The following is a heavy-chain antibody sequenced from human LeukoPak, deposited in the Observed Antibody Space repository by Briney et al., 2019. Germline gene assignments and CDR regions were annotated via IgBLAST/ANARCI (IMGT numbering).Heavy chain of an antibody. Sequence: SETLSLTCTVSGGSISNYYWSWIRQPPGKGLEWIGYIYYSGSTNYNPSLKSRVTISVDTSKNQFSLKLSSVTAADTALYYCARDLKQQLVLGASDIWGQGTMVTVSS. CDR1: GGSISNYY. CDR2: IYYSGST. J-gene: IGHJ3*02. D-gene: IGHD6-13*01. V-gene: IGHV4-59*01. CDR3: ARDLKQQLVLGASDI.